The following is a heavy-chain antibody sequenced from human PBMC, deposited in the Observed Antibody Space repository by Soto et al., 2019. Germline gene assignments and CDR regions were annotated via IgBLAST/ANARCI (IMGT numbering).Heavy chain of an antibody. CDR1: GYTFTSFY. Sequence: QMQLVQSGAEVKRPGASVRVSCKSSGYTFTSFYIHWVRQAPGQGLEWMGIINPSGGITNFAQRFQGRVTMTRDISTNTHYMELSSLKSDDTAVYYCASSPAFYSSWYGIPPDPSHGMDVWGQGTTVTVS. J-gene: IGHJ6*02. CDR3: ASSPAFYSSWYGIPPDPSHGMDV. D-gene: IGHD6-13*01. CDR2: INPSGGIT. V-gene: IGHV1-46*01.